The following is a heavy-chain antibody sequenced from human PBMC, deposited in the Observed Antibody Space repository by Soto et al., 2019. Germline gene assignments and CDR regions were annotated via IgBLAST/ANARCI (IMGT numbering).Heavy chain of an antibody. D-gene: IGHD2-15*01. CDR3: ARVGCSGGSCYPPWFDP. CDR1: GGSISSYY. Sequence: SETLSLTCTVSGGSISSYYWSWIRQPPGKGLEWIGYIYYSGSINYNPSLKSRVTISVDTSKNQFSLKLSSVTAADTAVYYCARVGCSGGSCYPPWFDPWGQGTLVTVSS. CDR2: IYYSGSI. V-gene: IGHV4-59*01. J-gene: IGHJ5*02.